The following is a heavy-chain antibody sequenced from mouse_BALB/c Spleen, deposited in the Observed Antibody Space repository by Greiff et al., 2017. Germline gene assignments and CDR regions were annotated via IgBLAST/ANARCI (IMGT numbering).Heavy chain of an antibody. V-gene: IGHV1-7*01. Sequence: QVHVKQSGAELAKPGASVKMSCKASGYTFTSYWMHWVKQRPGQGLEWIGYINPSTGYTEYNQKFKDKATLTADKSSSTAYMQLSSLTSEDSAVYYCARRDDYTRFAYWGQGTLVTVSA. J-gene: IGHJ3*01. CDR3: ARRDDYTRFAY. D-gene: IGHD2-4*01. CDR2: INPSTGYT. CDR1: GYTFTSYW.